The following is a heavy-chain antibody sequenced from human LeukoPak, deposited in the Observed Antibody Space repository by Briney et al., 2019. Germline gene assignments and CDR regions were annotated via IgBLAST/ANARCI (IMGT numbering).Heavy chain of an antibody. CDR3: ARSSHYDILTGYSEEDAFDI. D-gene: IGHD3-9*01. J-gene: IGHJ3*02. Sequence: GGSLRLSCAASGFTFSNFGMHWVRQAPGKGLEWVAVTWYDGRNKYYADSVKGRFTISRDTSKNTLYLQMNSLRVEDTAVYYCARSSHYDILTGYSEEDAFDIWGQGTMVTVSS. CDR2: TWYDGRNK. CDR1: GFTFSNFG. V-gene: IGHV3-33*01.